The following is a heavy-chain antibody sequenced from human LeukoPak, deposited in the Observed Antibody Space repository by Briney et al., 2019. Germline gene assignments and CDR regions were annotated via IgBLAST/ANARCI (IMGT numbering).Heavy chain of an antibody. V-gene: IGHV3-53*01. CDR1: GFTVSSNH. Sequence: GGSLRLSCAASGFTVSSNHMSWIRQAPGKGLEWVSVIYSDGNTRYADSVKGRFTSSRDNSKNTLFLQMNSLRAEDTAVYYCARGGSSASAPYYWGQGTLVTVSS. CDR2: IYSDGNT. D-gene: IGHD2-21*01. CDR3: ARGGSSASAPYY. J-gene: IGHJ4*02.